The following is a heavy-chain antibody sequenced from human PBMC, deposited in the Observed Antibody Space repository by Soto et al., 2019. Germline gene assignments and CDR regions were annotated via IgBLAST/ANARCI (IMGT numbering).Heavy chain of an antibody. V-gene: IGHV3-11*01. D-gene: IGHD2-21*01. CDR3: ARTARLLDS. J-gene: IGHJ4*02. Sequence: QVQLVESGGGLVNPGGSLRLSCVASGFNIRDHYMNWVRQAPGRGLEWVSYMSGSGSDVNCVDSVRGRFTMSRDNAQNSLFLQMNSLRAEDTAVYYCARTARLLDSWGPGTLVTVSS. CDR2: MSGSGSDV. CDR1: GFNIRDHY.